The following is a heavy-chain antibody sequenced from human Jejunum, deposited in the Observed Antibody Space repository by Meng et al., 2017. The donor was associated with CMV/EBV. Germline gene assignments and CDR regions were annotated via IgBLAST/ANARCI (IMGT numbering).Heavy chain of an antibody. D-gene: IGHD4-23*01. J-gene: IGHJ4*02. CDR1: GGSISPYY. Sequence: SGGSISPYYWSWIRQPPGKGLEWLGYIYYSGSTNYTPSLKSRVTISLDTSKNQFSLKLSSVTAADTAVYYCARANSGFGGNFDYWGQGTLVTVSS. V-gene: IGHV4-59*01. CDR2: IYYSGST. CDR3: ARANSGFGGNFDY.